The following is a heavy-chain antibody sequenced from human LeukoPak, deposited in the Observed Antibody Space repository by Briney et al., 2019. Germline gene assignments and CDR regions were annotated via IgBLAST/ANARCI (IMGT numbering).Heavy chain of an antibody. CDR3: ARGAVVPAATWVYY. CDR1: GFTFSSYE. J-gene: IGHJ4*02. V-gene: IGHV3-48*03. CDR2: ISSSGSTI. D-gene: IGHD2-2*01. Sequence: GGSLRLSCAASGFTFSSYEMNWVRQAPGKGLEWVSYISSSGSTIYYADSVKGRFTISRDNAKNSLYLQMNSLGAEDTAVYYCARGAVVPAATWVYYWGQGTLVTVSS.